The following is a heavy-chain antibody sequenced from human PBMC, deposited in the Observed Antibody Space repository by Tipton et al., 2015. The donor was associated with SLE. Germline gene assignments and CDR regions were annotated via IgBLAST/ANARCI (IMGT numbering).Heavy chain of an antibody. J-gene: IGHJ6*03. CDR2: INHSGST. V-gene: IGHV4-34*01. CDR1: GDFMRDSSFH. CDR3: ARGGTLWYYYSYMDV. D-gene: IGHD3-16*01. Sequence: TLSLTCTVSGDFMRDSSFHWSWIRQPPGKGLEWIGEINHSGSTNYNPSLKSRVTISVDTSKNQFSLKLSSVTAADTAVYYCARGGTLWYYYSYMDVWGKGTTVTVSS.